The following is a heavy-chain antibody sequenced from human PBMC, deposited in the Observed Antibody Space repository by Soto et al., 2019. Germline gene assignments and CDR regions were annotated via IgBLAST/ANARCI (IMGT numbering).Heavy chain of an antibody. Sequence: QVRLQESGPGLVRPSETLSLSCAISGTSIRSHYWTWIRPTPEKGLEWIGRVHHSGSATYAPSLQSRVTISVDTSKNQFSLRLTSLTAADTAMYYCARRLPGSGTYSLDFWGQGTLVTFSS. CDR2: VHHSGSA. CDR1: GTSIRSHY. V-gene: IGHV4-59*08. J-gene: IGHJ4*02. CDR3: ARRLPGSGTYSLDF. D-gene: IGHD3-10*01.